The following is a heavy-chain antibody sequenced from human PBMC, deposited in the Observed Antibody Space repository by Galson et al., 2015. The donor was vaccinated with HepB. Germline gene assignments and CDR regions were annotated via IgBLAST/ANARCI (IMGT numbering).Heavy chain of an antibody. J-gene: IGHJ4*02. V-gene: IGHV3-49*03. CDR2: IRSKGYGGTT. CDR1: GFTFSDYA. D-gene: IGHD3-3*01. CDR3: ARDFWSGYYKGAY. Sequence: SLRLSCAGSGFTFSDYAINWFRQAPGKGLEWAGFIRSKGYGGTTEYAASVKGRFTISRDDSKSIAYLQINGLKIEDTAVYYCARDFWSGYYKGAYWGQGTLVTVPS.